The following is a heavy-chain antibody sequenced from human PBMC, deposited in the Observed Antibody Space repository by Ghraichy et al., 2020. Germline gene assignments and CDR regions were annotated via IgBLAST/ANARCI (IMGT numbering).Heavy chain of an antibody. V-gene: IGHV4-59*08. D-gene: IGHD3-3*01. CDR3: ARHGDTSSYYHYLDY. CDR2: IHYSGGT. Sequence: SQTLSLTCTVSGGSISSYYWSWIRQPPGKGLEWIGHIHYSGGTNYNPSLKSRVTISLDGSKNQVSLKLTSVSAADTAVYYCARHGDTSSYYHYLDYWGQGTLVTVSS. J-gene: IGHJ4*02. CDR1: GGSISSYY.